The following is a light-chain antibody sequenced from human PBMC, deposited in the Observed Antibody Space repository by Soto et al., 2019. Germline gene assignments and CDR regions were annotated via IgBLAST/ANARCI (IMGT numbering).Light chain of an antibody. Sequence: EIVLTQSPATLSLSPGDTATLSCRASQSISNYLAWYQQKPGQAPRLLIYSASRRATGIPDRFSGSGSGTDFTLTISRLEPEDFAVYYCQQYGSSWTFGQGTKVDIK. J-gene: IGKJ1*01. V-gene: IGKV3-20*01. CDR1: QSISNY. CDR2: SAS. CDR3: QQYGSSWT.